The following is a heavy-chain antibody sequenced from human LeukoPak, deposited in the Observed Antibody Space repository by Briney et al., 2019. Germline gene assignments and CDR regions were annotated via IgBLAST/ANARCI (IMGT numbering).Heavy chain of an antibody. Sequence: SETLSLTCTVSGGSVSSTEFYWGWIRQPPGKGLQWIGKIYYTGSTYYNPSLNSRVTMSVDTSQNQIFRKMTSVTAADTAVYYCARLSKGRYFDYIFDYWGQGTLVTVSS. J-gene: IGHJ4*02. CDR1: GGSVSSTEFY. D-gene: IGHD3-9*01. V-gene: IGHV4-39*01. CDR3: ARLSKGRYFDYIFDY. CDR2: IYYTGST.